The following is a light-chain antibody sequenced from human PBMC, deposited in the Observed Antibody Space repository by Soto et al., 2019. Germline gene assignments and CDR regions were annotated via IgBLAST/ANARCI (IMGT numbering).Light chain of an antibody. Sequence: IQMTQSPSSLSASVGDRVTITCQASQDVSNYLNWYQQKPGKAPKLLIYDASNLETGVPSRFSGSGSGTYFSFTISSLQPEDFATYYCQQYSNLITFGQGTRLEIK. V-gene: IGKV1-33*01. J-gene: IGKJ5*01. CDR3: QQYSNLIT. CDR2: DAS. CDR1: QDVSNY.